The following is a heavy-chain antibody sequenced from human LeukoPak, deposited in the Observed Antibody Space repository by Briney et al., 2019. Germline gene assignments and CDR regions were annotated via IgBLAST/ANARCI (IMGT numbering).Heavy chain of an antibody. CDR1: GFTFSSYS. J-gene: IGHJ6*03. CDR3: ARVSNAYYYYYMDV. CDR2: ISSSSSTI. Sequence: GGSLRLSCAASGFTFSSYSMNWVRQAPGKGLEWVSYISSSSSTIYYADSVKGRFTISRDNAKNSLYLQMNSLRAEDTAVYYCARVSNAYYYYYMDVWGRGTTVTVSS. V-gene: IGHV3-48*01.